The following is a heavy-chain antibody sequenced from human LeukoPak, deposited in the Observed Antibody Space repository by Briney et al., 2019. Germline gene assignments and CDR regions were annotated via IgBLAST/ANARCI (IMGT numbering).Heavy chain of an antibody. J-gene: IGHJ4*02. CDR1: GYTFTDYY. Sequence: SVKVSCKASGYTFTDYYVNWVRQAPGQGLEWVGWINPTSGGTSYAQKFQGRVTLTRDTSINTAYMDLSSLRYDDTAIYYRARGHSGDGYHFDYWGQGTLVAVSS. D-gene: IGHD2-21*01. CDR2: INPTSGGT. CDR3: ARGHSGDGYHFDY. V-gene: IGHV1-2*02.